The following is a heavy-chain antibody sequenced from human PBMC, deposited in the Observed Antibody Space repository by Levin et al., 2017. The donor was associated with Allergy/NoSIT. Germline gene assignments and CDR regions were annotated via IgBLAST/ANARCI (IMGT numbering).Heavy chain of an antibody. CDR3: ATGPLCGNGWFFAN. D-gene: IGHD2-21*01. J-gene: IGHJ4*02. CDR1: GITFRAYS. CDR2: ISSTSTSM. V-gene: IGHV3-48*01. Sequence: GGSLRLSCVVSGITFRAYSMNWVRQAPGKGLEWLAYISSTSTSMIYADSVKDRFTVSRDNADNTAFLQLNTVRAEDTAVYYCATGPLCGNGWFFANWGLGTLVSVSS.